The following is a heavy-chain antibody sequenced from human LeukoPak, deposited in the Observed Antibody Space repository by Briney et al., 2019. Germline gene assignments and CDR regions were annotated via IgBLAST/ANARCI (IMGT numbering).Heavy chain of an antibody. J-gene: IGHJ3*02. CDR2: IYSNEAT. V-gene: IGHV4-4*08. CDR3: ARRNDFHI. Sequence: SETLSLTCAVYGGSFSGYYWSWIRQPPGKGLEWIGYIYSNEATEYKPSLKNRVTISADTSKNQFSLKLTSVTAADTAIYYCARRNDFHIWGQGTMVTVSS. CDR1: GGSFSGYY.